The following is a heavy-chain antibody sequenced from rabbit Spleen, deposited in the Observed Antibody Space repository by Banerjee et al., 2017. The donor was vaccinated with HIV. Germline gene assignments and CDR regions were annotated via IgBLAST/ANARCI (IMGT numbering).Heavy chain of an antibody. V-gene: IGHV1S45*01. CDR1: GFSFSNTYD. CDR2: IYTGNGKT. CDR3: ARDTSTGFSSYGMDL. D-gene: IGHD7-1*01. J-gene: IGHJ6*01. Sequence: QEQLVESGGGLVKPGASLTLTCTASGFSFSNTYDMCWVRQAPGKGLEWIGCIYTGNGKTYYASWAKGRFTISKTSSTTVTLQVTRLTAADTATYFCARDTSTGFSSYGMDLWGQGTLVTVS.